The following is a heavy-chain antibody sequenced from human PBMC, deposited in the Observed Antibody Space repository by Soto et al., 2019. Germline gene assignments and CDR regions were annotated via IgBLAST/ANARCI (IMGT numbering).Heavy chain of an antibody. CDR1: GFTFSSYG. Sequence: QVQLVESGGGVVQPGRSLRLSCAASGFTFSSYGMHWVRQAPGKGLEWVAVIWYDGSNKYYADSVKGRFTISRDNSKNTLYLQMNSLRAEDTAVYYCARDATPYYDYIWGSYPHTGNAFDIWGQGTMVTVSS. V-gene: IGHV3-33*01. D-gene: IGHD3-16*02. CDR3: ARDATPYYDYIWGSYPHTGNAFDI. J-gene: IGHJ3*02. CDR2: IWYDGSNK.